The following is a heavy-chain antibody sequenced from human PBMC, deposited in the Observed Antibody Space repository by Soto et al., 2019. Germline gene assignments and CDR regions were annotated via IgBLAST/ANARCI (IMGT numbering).Heavy chain of an antibody. CDR2: MNPNSGNT. D-gene: IGHD5-12*01. J-gene: IGHJ6*02. CDR3: ARERGYSGYDSDYGMDV. Sequence: ASVKVSCKASGYTFTSYDINWVRQATGQGLEWMGWMNPNSGNTGYAQKFQGRVTMTRNTSISTAYMELSSLRSEDTAVYYCARERGYSGYDSDYGMDVWGQGTTVTVSS. V-gene: IGHV1-8*01. CDR1: GYTFTSYD.